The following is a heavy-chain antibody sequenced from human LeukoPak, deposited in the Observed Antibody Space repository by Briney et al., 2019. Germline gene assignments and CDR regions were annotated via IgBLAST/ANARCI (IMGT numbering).Heavy chain of an antibody. CDR2: IRGDGSMT. J-gene: IGHJ4*02. D-gene: IGHD2/OR15-2a*01. CDR1: EFTFSAYW. Sequence: GGSLRLSCAASEFTFSAYWMHWVRQAPGKGLVWVSRIRGDGSMTNYADSVKGRFTISRDNAKNTVYLQMNNLRAEDTAVYYCVSFYETDWGRGTLVTVSS. V-gene: IGHV3-74*01. CDR3: VSFYETD.